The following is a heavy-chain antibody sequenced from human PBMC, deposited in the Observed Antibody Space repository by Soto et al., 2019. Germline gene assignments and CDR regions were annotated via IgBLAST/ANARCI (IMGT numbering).Heavy chain of an antibody. J-gene: IGHJ4*02. CDR1: GFTFSSYT. Sequence: EVQLLESGGGLVKPGGSLRLSCAASGFTFSSYTMNWVRQAPGKGLEWVSSITSSSSAIYYADSVRGRFTISRDNAKKSLYLQMNGRRAEDAAVYYCARDPNTGTYHFNYWGQGTLVTVSS. CDR3: ARDPNTGTYHFNY. D-gene: IGHD1-1*01. V-gene: IGHV3-21*01. CDR2: ITSSSSAI.